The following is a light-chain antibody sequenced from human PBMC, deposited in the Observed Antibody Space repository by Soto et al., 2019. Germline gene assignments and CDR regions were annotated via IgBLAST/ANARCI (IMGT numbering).Light chain of an antibody. CDR1: QSFSGDY. Sequence: EIVLTQSPGTLSLSPGEGATLSCRASQSFSGDYLSWYQSKPGQAPRLLIHGASNRATGIPDRFSGSGSGTDFTLTIGRLEPEDFAVYYCQQYLITPWTFGQGTKVDI. V-gene: IGKV3-20*01. J-gene: IGKJ1*01. CDR2: GAS. CDR3: QQYLITPWT.